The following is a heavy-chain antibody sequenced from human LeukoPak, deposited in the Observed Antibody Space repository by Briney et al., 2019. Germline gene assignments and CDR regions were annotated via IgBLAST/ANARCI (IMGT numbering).Heavy chain of an antibody. CDR1: GDSVSSNSAA. V-gene: IGHV6-1*01. CDR2: TYYRSKWYN. J-gene: IGHJ6*02. D-gene: IGHD5-24*01. CDR3: ARVEDGYNKWWYYYYGMDV. Sequence: SQTLSLTCAISGDSVSSNSAAWNWIRQSPSRGLEWLGRTYYRSKWYNDYAVSVKSRITINPDTSKNQFSLKLSSVTAADTAVYYCARVEDGYNKWWYYYYGMDVWGQGTTVTVSS.